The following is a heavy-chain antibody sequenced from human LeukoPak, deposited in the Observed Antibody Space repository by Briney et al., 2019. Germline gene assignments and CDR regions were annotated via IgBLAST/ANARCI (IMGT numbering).Heavy chain of an antibody. CDR1: GFILSSYG. CDR3: ARDAVMGTTPFYFDY. V-gene: IGHV3-48*01. CDR2: ISSSSSNI. D-gene: IGHD1-1*01. J-gene: IGHJ4*02. Sequence: GGSLRLSCTASGFILSSYGMNWVRQAPGKGLEWVSYISSSSSNIFYADSVKGRFTISRDNAKDLLFLQMNSLRAEDTALYYCARDAVMGTTPFYFDYWGQGALVTVSS.